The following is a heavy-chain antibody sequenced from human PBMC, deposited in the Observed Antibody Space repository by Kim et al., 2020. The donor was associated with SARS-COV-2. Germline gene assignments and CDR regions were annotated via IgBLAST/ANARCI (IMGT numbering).Heavy chain of an antibody. Sequence: GGSKYYADSVKGRFTISRDNSKNTLYLQMNSLRAEDTAVYYCASGLTTDYWGQGTLVTVSS. J-gene: IGHJ4*02. V-gene: IGHV3-23*01. CDR3: ASGLTTDY. CDR2: GGSK. D-gene: IGHD4-4*01.